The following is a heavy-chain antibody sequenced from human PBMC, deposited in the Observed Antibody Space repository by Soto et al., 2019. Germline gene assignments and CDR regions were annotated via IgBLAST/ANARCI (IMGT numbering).Heavy chain of an antibody. CDR2: INHLGSL. J-gene: IGHJ6*03. V-gene: IGHV4-34*01. D-gene: IGHD3-3*02. CDR1: GGSLSDYF. Sequence: QVQLQQWGAGLLKPSETLSLTCLVSGGSLSDYFWSWVRQPPGKALEWIGEINHLGSLNYNPSLKSRATMSVDTSKTQFSLTLNSVTAADTATYFCARGGISHWAFFYYMDVWDKGTTVTVSS. CDR3: ARGGISHWAFFYYMDV.